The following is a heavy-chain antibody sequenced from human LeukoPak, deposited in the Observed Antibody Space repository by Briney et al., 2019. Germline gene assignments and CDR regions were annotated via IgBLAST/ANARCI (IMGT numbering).Heavy chain of an antibody. CDR2: ISYDGNKK. V-gene: IGHV3-30*18. CDR1: GFTFRTYG. CDR3: AKDLDFYGSGSYFDY. Sequence: GGSLRLSCAVSGFTFRTYGMHWVRQAPGKGLEWVALISYDGNKKYYADSVKGRFTISRDNSKNTLYLQMNSLRAEDTAVFYCAKDLDFYGSGSYFDYWGQGTLVTVSS. D-gene: IGHD3-10*01. J-gene: IGHJ4*02.